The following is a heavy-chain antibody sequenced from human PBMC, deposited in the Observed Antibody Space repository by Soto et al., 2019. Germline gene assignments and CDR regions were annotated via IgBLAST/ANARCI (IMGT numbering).Heavy chain of an antibody. V-gene: IGHV3-23*01. D-gene: IGHD1-1*01. CDR2: IRGSGDST. CDR1: GFTFSTYA. J-gene: IGHJ4*02. CDR3: AKDWRRAWSFAY. Sequence: EVQLLESGGGLVQPGGSLRLSCAASGFTFSTYAMNWVRQAPGKGLEWVSGIRGSGDSTYYADSVKGRFTVSRDNSKNTLYLQMNSLRAADTPVFSCAKDWRRAWSFAYWGQGTLVTLSS.